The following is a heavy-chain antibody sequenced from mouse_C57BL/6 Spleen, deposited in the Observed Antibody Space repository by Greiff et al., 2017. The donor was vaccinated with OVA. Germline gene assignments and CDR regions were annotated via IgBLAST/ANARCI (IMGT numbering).Heavy chain of an antibody. J-gene: IGHJ2*01. CDR2: IYPGSGST. V-gene: IGHV1-55*01. D-gene: IGHD1-3*01. CDR3: ATRSGYPYYFDY. CDR1: GYTFTSYW. Sequence: QVQLQQPGAELVKPGASVKMSCKASGYTFTSYWITWVKQRPGQGLEWIGDIYPGSGSTNYNEKFKSKATLTVDTSSGTAYMQLSSLTSEDSAVYYCATRSGYPYYFDYWGQGTTLTVSS.